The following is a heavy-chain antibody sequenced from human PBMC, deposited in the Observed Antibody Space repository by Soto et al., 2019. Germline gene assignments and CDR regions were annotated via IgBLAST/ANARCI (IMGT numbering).Heavy chain of an antibody. CDR2: INHSGST. V-gene: IGHV4-34*01. Sequence: SETLSLTCAVYGGSFSGYYWSWIRQPPGKGLEWIGEINHSGSTNYNPSLKSRVTISVDTSKNQFSLKLSSVTAADTAVYYCARGPGRFWSGYFGVDYLSLYGMDVRGQGTTVTVSS. CDR1: GGSFSGYY. J-gene: IGHJ6*02. D-gene: IGHD3-3*01. CDR3: ARGPGRFWSGYFGVDYLSLYGMDV.